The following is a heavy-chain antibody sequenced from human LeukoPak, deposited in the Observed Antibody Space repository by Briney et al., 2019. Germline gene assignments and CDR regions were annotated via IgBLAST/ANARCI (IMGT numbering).Heavy chain of an antibody. V-gene: IGHV4-39*07. J-gene: IGHJ1*01. D-gene: IGHD4-17*01. Sequence: SETLSLTCTVSGGSISSSSYYWGWIRQPPGKGLEWIGSIYYSGSTYYNPSLKSRVTISVDTSKNQFSLKLSSVTAADTAVYYCARDLNDYGVPEYFQHWGQGTLVTVSS. CDR2: IYYSGST. CDR3: ARDLNDYGVPEYFQH. CDR1: GGSISSSSYY.